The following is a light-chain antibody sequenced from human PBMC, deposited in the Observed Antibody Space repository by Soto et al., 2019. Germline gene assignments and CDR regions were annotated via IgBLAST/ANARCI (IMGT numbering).Light chain of an antibody. J-gene: IGKJ1*01. CDR1: QSVSSSN. Sequence: IVLTQSPGTVSLSPGERATLSCRASQSVSSSNLAWYQQIPGQAPRLLIYCASSRATGIPDRFRASGSGTDFTLTISDVQPEDFALYYCHQRQSWPRTFGQGTKVDIK. V-gene: IGKV3-20*01. CDR3: HQRQSWPRT. CDR2: CAS.